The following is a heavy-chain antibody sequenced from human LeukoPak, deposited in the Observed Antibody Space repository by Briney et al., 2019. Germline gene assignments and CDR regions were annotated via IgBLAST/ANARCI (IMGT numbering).Heavy chain of an antibody. V-gene: IGHV3-23*01. CDR2: ISGSGGST. D-gene: IGHD2-15*01. CDR1: GSTFSSYA. J-gene: IGHJ4*02. Sequence: GGSLRLSCAASGSTFSSYAMSWVRQAPGKGLEWVSGISGSGGSTYYADSVKGRFTISRDNSKDTLYLQMNSLRAEDTAVYYCAKPAYCSGGSCYSIGYFDYWGQGTLVTVSS. CDR3: AKPAYCSGGSCYSIGYFDY.